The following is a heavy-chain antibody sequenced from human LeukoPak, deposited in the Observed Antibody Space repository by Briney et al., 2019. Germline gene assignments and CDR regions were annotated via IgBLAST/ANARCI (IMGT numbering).Heavy chain of an antibody. V-gene: IGHV4-39*07. Sequence: SETLSLTCTVSGGSFSGSYYWGWIRQPPGKGLEWIGSIYSGGRIYYNPSLKSRVTISVDTSKNHFSLKLTSVTAADTAVYYCARDRGTWNDDGFDYWGQGTLVTVSS. CDR2: IYSGGRI. CDR3: ARDRGTWNDDGFDY. J-gene: IGHJ4*02. CDR1: GGSFSGSYY. D-gene: IGHD1-1*01.